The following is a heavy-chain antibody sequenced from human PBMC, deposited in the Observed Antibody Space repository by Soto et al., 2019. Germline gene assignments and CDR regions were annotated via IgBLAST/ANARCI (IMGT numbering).Heavy chain of an antibody. Sequence: HPGGSLRLSCAASGFTFSSYAMHWVRQAPGKGLEWVAVISYDGGNKYYADSVKGRFTISRDNSKNTLYLQMNSLRAEDTAVYYCARDGGDPRGSGWFDPWGQGTLVTVSS. D-gene: IGHD2-21*02. CDR1: GFTFSSYA. CDR2: ISYDGGNK. V-gene: IGHV3-30-3*01. J-gene: IGHJ5*02. CDR3: ARDGGDPRGSGWFDP.